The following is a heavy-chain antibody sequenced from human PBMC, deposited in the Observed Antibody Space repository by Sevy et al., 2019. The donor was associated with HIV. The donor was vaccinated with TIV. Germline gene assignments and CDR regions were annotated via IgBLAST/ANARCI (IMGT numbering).Heavy chain of an antibody. Sequence: ASVKVSCKASGFTFRTYIMHWARQAPGQRPEWMGWIHGGNGNTEYSQKFQGRVTITRDTSARTTYMEVSSLRSEDTAVYSCVRSREPAHYDILTGGWFEPWGQGTLVTVSS. CDR3: VRSREPAHYDILTGGWFEP. D-gene: IGHD3-9*01. J-gene: IGHJ5*02. CDR1: GFTFRTYI. CDR2: IHGGNGNT. V-gene: IGHV1-3*01.